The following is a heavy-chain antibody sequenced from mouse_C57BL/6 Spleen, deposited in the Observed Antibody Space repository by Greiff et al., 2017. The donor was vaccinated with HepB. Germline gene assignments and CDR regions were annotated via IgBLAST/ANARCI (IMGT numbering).Heavy chain of an antibody. CDR3: ALSFDY. V-gene: IGHV1-81*01. CDR1: GYTFTSYG. J-gene: IGHJ2*01. CDR2: IYPRSGNT. Sequence: QVQLQQSGAELARPGASVKLSCKASGYTFTSYGISWVKQRTGQGLEWIGEIYPRSGNTYYNEKFKGKATLTADKSSSTAYMELRSLTSEASAVYFCALSFDYWGTGTTLTVSS.